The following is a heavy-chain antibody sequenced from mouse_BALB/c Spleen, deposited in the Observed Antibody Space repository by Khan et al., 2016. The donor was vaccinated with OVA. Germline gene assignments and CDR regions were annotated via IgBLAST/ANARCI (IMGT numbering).Heavy chain of an antibody. CDR1: GFSLTDHD. V-gene: IGHV2-6-5*01. CDR2: IWGGGST. J-gene: IGHJ4*01. D-gene: IGHD1-1*02. Sequence: QVQLKESGPGLVAPSQSLSITCTVSGFSLTDHDVSWIRQPPGKGLEWLGVIWGGGSTYYNSVLKSRLSISKDNSKSQVFLKMNSLQTHDTAMYYCAKQIWSPYYGMDYWGQGTSVTVSS. CDR3: AKQIWSPYYGMDY.